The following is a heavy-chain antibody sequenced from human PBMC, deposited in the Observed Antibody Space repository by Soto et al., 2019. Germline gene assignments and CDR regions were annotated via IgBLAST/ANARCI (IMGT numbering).Heavy chain of an antibody. V-gene: IGHV4-39*01. CDR3: ARGPSQFDWLFNFDY. CDR2: IYYSGST. J-gene: IGHJ4*02. CDR1: GCSICSSSYY. Sequence: SETLSLTCTVSGCSICSSSYYWGWIRQPPGKGLEWIGSIYYSGSTYYNPSLKSRVTISVDTSKNQFSLKLSSVTAADTAVYYCARGPSQFDWLFNFDYWGQGTLVTVSS. D-gene: IGHD3-9*01.